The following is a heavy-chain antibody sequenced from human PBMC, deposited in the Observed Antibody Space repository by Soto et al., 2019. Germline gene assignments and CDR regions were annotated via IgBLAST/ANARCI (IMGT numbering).Heavy chain of an antibody. V-gene: IGHV4-59*01. CDR3: ARVPAAIGYYYYYYMDV. J-gene: IGHJ6*03. Sequence: PSETLSLTCTVSGGSISSYYWSWIRQPQGKGLEWIGYIYYSGSTNYNPSLKSRVTISVDTSKNQFSLKLSSVTAADTAVYYCARVPAAIGYYYYYYMDVWGKGTTVTVSS. CDR2: IYYSGST. CDR1: GGSISSYY. D-gene: IGHD2-2*01.